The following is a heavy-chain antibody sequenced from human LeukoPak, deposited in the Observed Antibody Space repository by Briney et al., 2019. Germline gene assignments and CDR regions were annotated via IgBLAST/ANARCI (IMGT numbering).Heavy chain of an antibody. Sequence: SETLSLTCNVSGASVSTSKFYWGWIRQPPGKGLEWIGTVYYGKSTYCKPSLKSRVTISFDTAKNHFSLTLASVTAADTAVYFCARLAGLGRWLQFTHWGQGILVTVSS. V-gene: IGHV4-39*02. J-gene: IGHJ1*01. D-gene: IGHD5-24*01. CDR1: GASVSTSKFY. CDR2: VYYGKST. CDR3: ARLAGLGRWLQFTH.